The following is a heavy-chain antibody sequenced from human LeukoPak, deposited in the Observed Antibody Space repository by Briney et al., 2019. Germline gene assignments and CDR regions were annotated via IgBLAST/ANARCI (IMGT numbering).Heavy chain of an antibody. CDR3: ARDYRDAYNYRFWDY. CDR2: IYHSGST. CDR1: GGSISSSNW. J-gene: IGHJ4*02. Sequence: PSGTLSLTCAVSGGSISSSNWWSWVRQPPGKGLEWIGEIYHSGSTNYNPSLKSRVTISVDKSKNQFSLKLSSVTAADTAVYYCARDYRDAYNYRFWDYWGQGTLVTVSS. D-gene: IGHD5-24*01. V-gene: IGHV4-4*02.